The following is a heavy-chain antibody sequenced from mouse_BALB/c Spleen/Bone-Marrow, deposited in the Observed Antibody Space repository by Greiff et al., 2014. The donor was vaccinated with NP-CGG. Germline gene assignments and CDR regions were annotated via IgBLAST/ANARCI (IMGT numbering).Heavy chain of an antibody. CDR3: ARSGGDSMDY. Sequence: VQLQQSGPELVKPGAIVKISCKASGYTFTSYDINWVKQRPGQGLEWIGWIYPGDGSTKYNEKFKGKATLTADKSSSTAYMQRSSLTSENAADYFCARSGGDSMDYWGQGTSVTVSS. V-gene: IGHV1S56*01. CDR1: GYTFTSYD. D-gene: IGHD2-13*01. CDR2: IYPGDGST. J-gene: IGHJ4*01.